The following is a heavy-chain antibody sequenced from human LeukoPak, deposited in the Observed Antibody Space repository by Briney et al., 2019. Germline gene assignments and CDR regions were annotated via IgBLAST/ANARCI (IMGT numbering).Heavy chain of an antibody. CDR2: INPSGGST. J-gene: IGHJ1*01. V-gene: IGHV1-46*01. CDR1: GYTFTSYY. Sequence: ALVKVSCKASGYTFTSYYMHWVRQAPGQGLEWMGIINPSGGSTSYAQKFQGRVTMTRDMSTSTVYMELSSLRSEDTAVYYCASEGGSSKYFQHWGQGTLVTVSS. CDR3: ASEGGSSKYFQH. D-gene: IGHD1-26*01.